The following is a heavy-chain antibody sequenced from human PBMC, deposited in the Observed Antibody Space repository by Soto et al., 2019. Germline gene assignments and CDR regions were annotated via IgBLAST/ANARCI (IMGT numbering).Heavy chain of an antibody. CDR2: INHSGST. J-gene: IGHJ6*03. Sequence: PSETLSLTCAVYGGSFSGYYWSWIRQPPGKGLEWIGEINHSGSTNYNPSLKSRATISVDTSKNQFSLKLSSVTAADTAVYYCARGVGLAVAGRYYYYYYMDVWGKGTTVTVSS. D-gene: IGHD6-19*01. V-gene: IGHV4-34*01. CDR3: ARGVGLAVAGRYYYYYYMDV. CDR1: GGSFSGYY.